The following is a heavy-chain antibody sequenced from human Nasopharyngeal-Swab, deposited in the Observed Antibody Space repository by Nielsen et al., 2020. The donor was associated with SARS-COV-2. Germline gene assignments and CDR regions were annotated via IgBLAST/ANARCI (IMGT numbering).Heavy chain of an antibody. Sequence: ASVKVSCKASGYTFTSYDINWVRQATGQGLEWMGWMNPNSGNTGYAQKFQGRVTMTRNTSISTAYMELRSLRSDDTAVYYCARSYGYSYGYFDYWGQGTLVTVSS. CDR2: MNPNSGNT. CDR1: GYTFTSYD. V-gene: IGHV1-8*01. J-gene: IGHJ4*02. CDR3: ARSYGYSYGYFDY. D-gene: IGHD5-18*01.